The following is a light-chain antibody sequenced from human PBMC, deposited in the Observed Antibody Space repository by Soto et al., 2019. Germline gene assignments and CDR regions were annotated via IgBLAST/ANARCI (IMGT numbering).Light chain of an antibody. J-gene: IGKJ1*01. V-gene: IGKV3-15*01. CDR1: QSVSSN. CDR3: HQYNNWPRT. CDR2: GAD. Sequence: EIVMTQSQPPRLVSPGERAPLSCRASQSVSSNLGWYQQKPGQAPRLLIYGADTRATGIPARFSGSGSGTEFTLTISSLQSEDFAVYYCHQYNNWPRTFGQGTKVDIK.